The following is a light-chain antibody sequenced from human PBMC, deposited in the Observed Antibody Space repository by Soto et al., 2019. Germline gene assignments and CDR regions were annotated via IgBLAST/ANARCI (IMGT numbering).Light chain of an antibody. V-gene: IGKV3-15*01. CDR1: QSISIN. CDR3: QQYDNWWT. CDR2: DAS. Sequence: EVVMTQSPVILSVSPGGRATLSCRASQSISINLAWYQQKPGQPPRLLIYDASTRATGLPARFSGSGFGTEFTLTNNSLQSDDVAVYYCQQYDNWWTFGQGTKVEIK. J-gene: IGKJ1*01.